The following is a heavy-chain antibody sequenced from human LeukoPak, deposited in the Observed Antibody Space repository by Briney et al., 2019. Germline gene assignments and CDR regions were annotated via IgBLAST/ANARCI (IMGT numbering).Heavy chain of an antibody. CDR3: SRENGAFSPFGY. CDR2: IYYSGST. Sequence: SETLSLTCTVSGGSISSSSYYWGWIRQPPGKGLEWIGSIYYSGSTYYNPSLKSRVTISVDTSKNQFSLKLSSVTAADTAVYYCSRENGAFSPFGYWGQGTLVTVLS. J-gene: IGHJ4*02. V-gene: IGHV4-39*07. CDR1: GGSISSSSYY. D-gene: IGHD2-8*01.